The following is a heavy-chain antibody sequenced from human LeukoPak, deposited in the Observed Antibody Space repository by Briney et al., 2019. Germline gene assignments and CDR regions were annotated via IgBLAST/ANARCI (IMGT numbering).Heavy chain of an antibody. CDR1: GFTFSTYW. CDR3: ARDTGCSGGTCYSFYDS. V-gene: IGHV3-7*01. CDR2: IKEDGSEK. J-gene: IGHJ4*02. Sequence: PGGSLRLSCAASGFTFSTYWMTWVRQAPGKGLERVANIKEDGSEKYYVDSVKGRFTISRDNAKNSLYLQMNTLRAEDTAVYYSARDTGCSGGTCYSFYDSWGQGTLVTVSS. D-gene: IGHD2-15*01.